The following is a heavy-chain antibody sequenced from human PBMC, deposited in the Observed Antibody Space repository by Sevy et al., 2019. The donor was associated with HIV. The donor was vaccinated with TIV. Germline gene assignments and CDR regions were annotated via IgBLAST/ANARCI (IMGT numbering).Heavy chain of an antibody. D-gene: IGHD3-9*01. CDR2: IYFTGYT. Sequence: SETLSLTCTVSGASVRDGSYYWTWIRQPPGKGLEWIGYIYFTGYTNYEPSLKSRVTISVDTSKNQFSLKMRSVTAADTAVYYCATDQYYDIGTCVYGVDVCGRGTTVTVSS. V-gene: IGHV4-61*01. CDR1: GASVRDGSYY. CDR3: ATDQYYDIGTCVYGVDV. J-gene: IGHJ6*02.